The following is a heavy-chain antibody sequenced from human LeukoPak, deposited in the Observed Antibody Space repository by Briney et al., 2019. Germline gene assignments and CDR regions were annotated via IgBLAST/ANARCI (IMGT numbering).Heavy chain of an antibody. CDR3: ARGTPSGLRLKYYFDY. Sequence: PSETLSLTCTVSGGSISSSSYYWGWIRQPPGKGLEWIGSIYYSGSTYYNPSLKSRVTISVDTSKNQFSLKLSSVTAADTAVYYCARGTPSGLRLKYYFDYWGQGTLVTVSS. J-gene: IGHJ4*02. CDR1: GGSISSSSYY. V-gene: IGHV4-39*07. D-gene: IGHD5-12*01. CDR2: IYYSGST.